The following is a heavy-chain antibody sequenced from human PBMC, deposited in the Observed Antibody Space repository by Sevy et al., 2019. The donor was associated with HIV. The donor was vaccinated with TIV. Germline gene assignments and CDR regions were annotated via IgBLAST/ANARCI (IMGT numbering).Heavy chain of an antibody. V-gene: IGHV3-7*01. Sequence: GGSLRLSCAVSGFTFRNFWMSWVRQAPGKGLEWVANIRQDGSEKYYVDSVRGRFTISRDNAKNSLFLQLNSLRADDTAVYYCALERLSSNVAEYFQNWGQGTLVTVSS. D-gene: IGHD1-1*01. CDR2: IRQDGSEK. J-gene: IGHJ1*01. CDR1: GFTFRNFW. CDR3: ALERLSSNVAEYFQN.